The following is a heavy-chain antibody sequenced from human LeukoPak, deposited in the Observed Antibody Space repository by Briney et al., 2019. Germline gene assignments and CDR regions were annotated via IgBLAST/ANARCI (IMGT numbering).Heavy chain of an antibody. D-gene: IGHD6-13*01. CDR1: GFTFSSYA. CDR2: ISYDGSNK. V-gene: IGHV3-30-3*01. CDR3: ARDPGSSWYHSYFDY. Sequence: SLRLSCAASGFTFSSYAMHWVRQAPGKGLEWVAVISYDGSNKYYADSVKGRFTISRDNSKNTLYLQMNSLRAEDTAVYYCARDPGSSWYHSYFDYWGQGTLVTVSS. J-gene: IGHJ4*02.